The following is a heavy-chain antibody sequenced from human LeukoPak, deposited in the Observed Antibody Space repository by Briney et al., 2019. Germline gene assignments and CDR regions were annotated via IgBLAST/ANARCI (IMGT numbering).Heavy chain of an antibody. Sequence: GGSLRLSCAASGFTFSTYAMSRVRQAPGKGLEWVSAISGSGVSTYYADSVKGRFTISRDNSNNTLYLQMNSLRAEDTAVYYCAQSGNFDWFDYWGQGTLVTVSS. CDR1: GFTFSTYA. CDR2: ISGSGVST. J-gene: IGHJ4*02. V-gene: IGHV3-23*01. CDR3: AQSGNFDWFDY. D-gene: IGHD3-9*01.